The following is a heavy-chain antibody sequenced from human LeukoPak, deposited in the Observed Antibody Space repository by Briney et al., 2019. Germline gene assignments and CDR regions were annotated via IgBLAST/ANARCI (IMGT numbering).Heavy chain of an antibody. V-gene: IGHV4-39*07. CDR1: GVSISSSNSY. Sequence: PSETLSLTCTVSGVSISSSNSYWGWIRQPPGKGLKWIGSIYYSGSTYYNPSLKSRVTISVDTSKNQFSLKLSSVTAADTAVYYCARDNGSSWYDYWGQGTLVTVSS. J-gene: IGHJ4*02. CDR3: ARDNGSSWYDY. CDR2: IYYSGST. D-gene: IGHD6-13*01.